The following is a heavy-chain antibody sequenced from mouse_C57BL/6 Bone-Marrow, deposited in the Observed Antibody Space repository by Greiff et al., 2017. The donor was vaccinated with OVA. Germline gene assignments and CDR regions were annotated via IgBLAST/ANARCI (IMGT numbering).Heavy chain of an antibody. CDR1: GYSITSGYY. D-gene: IGHD2-4*01. V-gene: IGHV3-6*01. CDR2: ISYDGSN. Sequence: VQLQQSGPGLVKPSQSLSLTCSVTGYSITSGYYWNWIRQFPGNKLEWMGYISYDGSNNYNPSLKNRISITRDTSKNQFFLKLNSVTTEDTATYYCARKRDIYYDYHYAMDYWGQGTSVTVSS. J-gene: IGHJ4*01. CDR3: ARKRDIYYDYHYAMDY.